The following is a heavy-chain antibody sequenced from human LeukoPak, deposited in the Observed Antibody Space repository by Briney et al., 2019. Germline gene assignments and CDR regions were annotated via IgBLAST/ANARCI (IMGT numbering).Heavy chain of an antibody. Sequence: SETLSLTCTVSGASISSYYWSWIRQPPGKGLEWIGYIYYSGSTNYNPSLKSRVTISVDTSKNQFSLKLSSVTAADTAVYYCARDYYDSSGFHRTYDIWGQGTMVTVSS. CDR1: GASISSYY. J-gene: IGHJ3*02. D-gene: IGHD3-22*01. CDR3: ARDYYDSSGFHRTYDI. CDR2: IYYSGST. V-gene: IGHV4-59*01.